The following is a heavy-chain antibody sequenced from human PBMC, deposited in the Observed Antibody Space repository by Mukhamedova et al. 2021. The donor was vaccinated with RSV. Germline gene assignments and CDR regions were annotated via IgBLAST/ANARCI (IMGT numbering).Heavy chain of an antibody. Sequence: QAPGKGLEWVSGLSGSGSSTDYADSVRGRFSISRDNSKNTVYLQMNRLRAEDTAVYYCVKDQGGYSYAFWTGDYYGLDVWGQGTTV. V-gene: IGHV3-23*01. CDR2: LSGSGSST. D-gene: IGHD5-18*01. CDR3: VKDQGGYSYAFWTGDYYGLDV. J-gene: IGHJ6*02.